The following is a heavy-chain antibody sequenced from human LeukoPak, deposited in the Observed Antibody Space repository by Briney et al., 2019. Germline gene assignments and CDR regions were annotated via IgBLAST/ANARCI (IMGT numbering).Heavy chain of an antibody. D-gene: IGHD2-2*01. Sequence: GGSLRLSCSASGFTFSSYAMHWVRQAPGKGLEYVSAISINGGSTYYADSVKGRFTSSRDNSKNTLYLQLSRLRPEDTAVYYCVAGYCSSASCPMGAEYFQHWGQGTLVTVSS. CDR3: VAGYCSSASCPMGAEYFQH. V-gene: IGHV3-64D*06. CDR2: ISINGGST. J-gene: IGHJ1*01. CDR1: GFTFSSYA.